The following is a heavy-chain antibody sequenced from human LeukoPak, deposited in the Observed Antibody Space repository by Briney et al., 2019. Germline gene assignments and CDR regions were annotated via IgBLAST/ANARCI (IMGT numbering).Heavy chain of an antibody. CDR2: IYPGDSDT. Sequence: GESLKISCKGSGYSFTSYWIGWVRQMPGKGLEWRGIIYPGDSDTRYSPSFQGQVTISADKSISTAYLQWSSLKASDTAMYYCARWNRGYCSGGSCYPFGFDPWGQGTLVTVSS. J-gene: IGHJ5*02. V-gene: IGHV5-51*01. CDR3: ARWNRGYCSGGSCYPFGFDP. CDR1: GYSFTSYW. D-gene: IGHD2-15*01.